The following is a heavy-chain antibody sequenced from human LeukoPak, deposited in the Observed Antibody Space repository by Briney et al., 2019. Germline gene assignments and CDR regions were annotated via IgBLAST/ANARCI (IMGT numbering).Heavy chain of an antibody. CDR2: IYPGDSDT. V-gene: IGHV5-51*01. CDR1: GYSFTSYW. D-gene: IGHD6-13*01. Sequence: GESLKISCKGSGYSFTSYWIGWVRQLPGKGLEWMGIIYPGDSDTRYSPSFQGQVIISADKSISTAYLQWSILKASDTAIYYCARLGFSAAGPLWWFAPWGQGTLVTVSS. CDR3: ARLGFSAAGPLWWFAP. J-gene: IGHJ5*02.